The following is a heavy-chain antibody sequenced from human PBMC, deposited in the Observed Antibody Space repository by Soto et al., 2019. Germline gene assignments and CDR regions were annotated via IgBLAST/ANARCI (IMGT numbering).Heavy chain of an antibody. CDR3: XXXXSSSRRDYYYYYGMDV. Sequence: QVQLVQSGAEVKKPGSSVKVSCKASGGTFSSYAISWVRQAPGQGLEWMGGIIPIFGTANYAQKFQGRVTITADESTRPASMXLXSLXXXXXXXXXXXXXXSSSRRDYYYYYGMDVWGQGTTVTVSS. J-gene: IGHJ6*02. V-gene: IGHV1-69*01. CDR2: IIPIFGTA. D-gene: IGHD6-6*01. CDR1: GGTFSSYA.